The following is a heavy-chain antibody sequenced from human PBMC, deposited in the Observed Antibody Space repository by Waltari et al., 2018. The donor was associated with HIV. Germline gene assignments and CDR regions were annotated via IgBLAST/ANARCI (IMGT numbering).Heavy chain of an antibody. CDR1: GFTFSGYS. Sequence: EVQRVESGGGLVKPGGSLRLSCAASGFTFSGYSMNWVRQAPGKGLEWVSSISSSSSYIDYADSVKGRFTISRDNAKNSLYLQMNSLRAEDTAVYYCARRTTVTTSDYWGQGTLVTVSS. CDR3: ARRTTVTTSDY. V-gene: IGHV3-21*01. D-gene: IGHD4-4*01. J-gene: IGHJ4*02. CDR2: ISSSSSYI.